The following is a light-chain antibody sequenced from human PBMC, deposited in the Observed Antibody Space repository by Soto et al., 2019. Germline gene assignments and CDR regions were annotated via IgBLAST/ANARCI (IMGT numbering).Light chain of an antibody. J-gene: IGKJ1*01. V-gene: IGKV3-20*01. CDR1: QSVSSSY. Sequence: EIVLTQSPGTLSLSPGERATLSCRASQSVSSSYLAWYQQKPGQAPRLLISGASSRAHGIPDRFSGSGSVTDFTLNISRLDPEDVAVYYCQQYGSSPTWTVGQGTKVEIK. CDR3: QQYGSSPTWT. CDR2: GAS.